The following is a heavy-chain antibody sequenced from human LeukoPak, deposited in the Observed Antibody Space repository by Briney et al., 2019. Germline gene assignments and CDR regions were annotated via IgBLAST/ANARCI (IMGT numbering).Heavy chain of an antibody. CDR3: ARASGSSGWYGLFDY. CDR1: GFTFSSYW. Sequence: GGSLRLSCAASGFTFSSYWMHWVRQAPGKGLVWVSRINSDGSSTSYADSVKGRFTISRDNAKNTLYLQMNSLRAEDTAVYYCARASGSSGWYGLFDYWGQGTLVTASS. V-gene: IGHV3-74*01. J-gene: IGHJ4*02. CDR2: INSDGSST. D-gene: IGHD6-19*01.